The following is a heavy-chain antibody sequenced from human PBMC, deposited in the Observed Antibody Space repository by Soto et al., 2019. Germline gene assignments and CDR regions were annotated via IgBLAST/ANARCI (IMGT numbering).Heavy chain of an antibody. CDR1: GGSISSSSYY. D-gene: IGHD6-13*01. V-gene: IGHV4-39*01. J-gene: IGHJ5*02. Sequence: SETLSLTCTVSGGSISSSSYYWVWICHPPGKGLEWIGSIYYSGSTYYNPSLKSRVTISVDTSKNQFSLKLSSVTAADTAVYYCARQRGGIAALANWFDPWGQGTLVTVSS. CDR2: IYYSGST. CDR3: ARQRGGIAALANWFDP.